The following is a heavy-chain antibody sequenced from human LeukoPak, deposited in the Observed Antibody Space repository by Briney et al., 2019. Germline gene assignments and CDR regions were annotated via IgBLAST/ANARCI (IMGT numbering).Heavy chain of an antibody. Sequence: ASVKVSCKVSGYTLTELSMHWVRQAPGKGLEWMGWINPKNGGSNYAQKFQGRVTMTRDRSISTAYMELSRLTSDDTAVYYCARASFWESPINWFAPWGQGTLVTVSS. CDR1: GYTLTELS. CDR3: ARASFWESPINWFAP. CDR2: INPKNGGS. J-gene: IGHJ5*02. V-gene: IGHV1-2*02. D-gene: IGHD3-16*01.